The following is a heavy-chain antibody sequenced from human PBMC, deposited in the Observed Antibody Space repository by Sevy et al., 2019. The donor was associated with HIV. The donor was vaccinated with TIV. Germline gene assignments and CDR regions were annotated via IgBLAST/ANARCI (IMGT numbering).Heavy chain of an antibody. Sequence: GGSLRLSCAASGFSLNSFWMNWVRQTPGKGLEWVANINQNGSVTYYVDSVKGRFTIFRDNSRNLLYLQMTSLRVEDTALYYCVRAVATNGGFWGQGTLVTVSS. J-gene: IGHJ4*02. CDR2: INQNGSVT. V-gene: IGHV3-7*01. D-gene: IGHD2-15*01. CDR3: VRAVATNGGF. CDR1: GFSLNSFW.